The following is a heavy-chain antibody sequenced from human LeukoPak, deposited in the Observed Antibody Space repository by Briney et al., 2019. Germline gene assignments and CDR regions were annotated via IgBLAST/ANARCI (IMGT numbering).Heavy chain of an antibody. CDR1: GFTFSSYG. CDR3: AKFGGTSYSNYFDY. Sequence: GGSLRLSCAASGFTFSSYGMSWVRQAPGKGLEWVSTISYNGCSTPYADSVKGRFTISRDNSKNTLYLQMNSLRAECTAVYYCAKFGGTSYSNYFDYWGQGTLVTVSS. J-gene: IGHJ4*02. D-gene: IGHD2-15*01. V-gene: IGHV3-23*01. CDR2: ISYNGCST.